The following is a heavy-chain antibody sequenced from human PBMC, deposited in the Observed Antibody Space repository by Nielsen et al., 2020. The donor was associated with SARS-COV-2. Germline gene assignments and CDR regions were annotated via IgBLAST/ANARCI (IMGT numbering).Heavy chain of an antibody. V-gene: IGHV1-69*13. CDR1: GGTFSSYA. Sequence: SVKVSCKASGGTFSSYAISWVRQAPGQGLEWMGGIIPIFGTANYAQKFQGRVTITADESTSTAYMELSSLRSEDTAVYYCAICGGDCYSGSYWFDPWGQGTLVTVSS. CDR3: AICGGDCYSGSYWFDP. J-gene: IGHJ5*02. D-gene: IGHD2-21*02. CDR2: IIPIFGTA.